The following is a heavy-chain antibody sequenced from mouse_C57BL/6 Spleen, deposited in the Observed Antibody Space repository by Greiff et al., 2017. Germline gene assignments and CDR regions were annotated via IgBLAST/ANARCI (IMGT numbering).Heavy chain of an antibody. D-gene: IGHD2-10*01. CDR3: ALLPWRGYAMED. V-gene: IGHV2-9*01. Sequence: VKLMESGPGLVAPSQSLSITCTVSGFSLTSYGVDWVRQPPGKGLEWLGEIWGGGSTNYNSALMSRLSISKDNSKSQVFIKMNSLQTDDTAMYYCALLPWRGYAMEDWGQETSVTASS. J-gene: IGHJ4*01. CDR2: IWGGGST. CDR1: GFSLTSYG.